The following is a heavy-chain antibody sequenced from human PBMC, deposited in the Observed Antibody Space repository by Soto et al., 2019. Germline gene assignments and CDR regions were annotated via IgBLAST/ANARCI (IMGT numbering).Heavy chain of an antibody. J-gene: IGHJ4*02. Sequence: EVQLVESGGGLVQPGRSLRLSCAASGFTFGDYAMHWVRQAPGKGLEWVSGISWSSGIIDYADSVKGRFTISRDNAKNPLYLKMNSLRAEDTALYYCAKGYSYGVLEPLGDWGQGTLVTVSA. D-gene: IGHD5-18*01. CDR1: GFTFGDYA. V-gene: IGHV3-9*01. CDR3: AKGYSYGVLEPLGD. CDR2: ISWSSGII.